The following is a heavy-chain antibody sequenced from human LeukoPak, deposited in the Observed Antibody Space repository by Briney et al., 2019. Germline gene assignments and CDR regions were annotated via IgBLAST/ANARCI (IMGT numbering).Heavy chain of an antibody. CDR2: ISISGGSI. Sequence: PGGSLRLSCAASGFTFSDYYMTWIRQAAGKALEWVSYISISGGSIYYADSVKGRFTISRDNAKNSLYLQMNSLRAEDTAVYYCAIFKWQRGHHHHYSVDVWGKGTTVTVSS. V-gene: IGHV3-11*04. CDR3: AIFKWQRGHHHHYSVDV. J-gene: IGHJ6*03. CDR1: GFTFSDYY. D-gene: IGHD1-26*01.